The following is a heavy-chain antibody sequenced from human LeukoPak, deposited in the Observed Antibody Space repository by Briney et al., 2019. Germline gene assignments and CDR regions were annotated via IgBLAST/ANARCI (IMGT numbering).Heavy chain of an antibody. CDR3: AKDGNDYYDFWSGYYNPYNWFDP. D-gene: IGHD3-3*01. J-gene: IGHJ5*02. CDR2: ISGSGGST. CDR1: GFTFSSYA. Sequence: PGGSLRLSCAASGFTFSSYAMSWVRQAPGKGLEWVSAISGSGGSTYYADSVKGRFTISRDNSKNTLYLQMNSLRAEDTAVYYCAKDGNDYYDFWSGYYNPYNWFDPWGQGTLVTVSS. V-gene: IGHV3-23*01.